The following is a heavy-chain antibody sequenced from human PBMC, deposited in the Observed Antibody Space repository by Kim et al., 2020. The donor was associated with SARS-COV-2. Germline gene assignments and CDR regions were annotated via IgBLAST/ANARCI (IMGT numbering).Heavy chain of an antibody. V-gene: IGHV3-30*18. J-gene: IGHJ2*01. CDR3: AKDRKSSYWYFDL. Sequence: GGSLRLSCAASGFTFSSYGMHWVRQAPGKGLEWVAVISYDGSNKYYADSVKGRFTISRDNSKNTLYLQMNSLRAEDTAVYYCAKDRKSSYWYFDLWGRGTLVTVSS. CDR2: ISYDGSNK. CDR1: GFTFSSYG.